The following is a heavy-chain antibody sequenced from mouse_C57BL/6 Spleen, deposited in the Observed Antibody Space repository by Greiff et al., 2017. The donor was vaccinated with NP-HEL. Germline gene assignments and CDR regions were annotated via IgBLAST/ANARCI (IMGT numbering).Heavy chain of an antibody. Sequence: EVHLVESGGGLVQSGRSLRLSCTTSGFTFSDFYMEWVRQAPGKGLEWIAASRNKANDYTTEYSASVKGRFIVSRDTSQSILYLQMNALRAEDTAIYYCARDALRYYAMDYWGQGTSVTVSS. CDR3: ARDALRYYAMDY. J-gene: IGHJ4*01. D-gene: IGHD1-1*01. CDR1: GFTFSDFY. CDR2: SRNKANDYTT. V-gene: IGHV7-1*01.